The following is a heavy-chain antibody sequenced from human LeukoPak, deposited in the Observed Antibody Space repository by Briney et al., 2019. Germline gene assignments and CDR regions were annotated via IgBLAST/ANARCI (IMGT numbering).Heavy chain of an antibody. D-gene: IGHD6-13*01. V-gene: IGHV4-59*01. CDR1: GGSISSYY. CDR3: ARSRGYFDY. J-gene: IGHJ4*02. CDR2: IYYSGST. Sequence: SETLSLTCTVSGGSISSYYWSWIRQPPGKGLEWIGYIYYSGSTNYNPSLQSRVTISVDTSKNQFSLKLCSVTAADTALYYCARSRGYFDYWGQGTLVTVSS.